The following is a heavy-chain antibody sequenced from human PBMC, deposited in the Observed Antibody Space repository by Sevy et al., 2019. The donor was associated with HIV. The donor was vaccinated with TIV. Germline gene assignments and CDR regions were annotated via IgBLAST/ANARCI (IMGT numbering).Heavy chain of an antibody. D-gene: IGHD6-19*01. CDR3: ARGGDSSGWLGWGYYYYGMDV. CDR1: GGSISSYY. Sequence: LSETLSLTCTVSGGSISSYYWSWIRQPPGKGLEWIGYIYYSGSTNYNPSLKSRVTISVDTSKNQFSLKLSSVTAADTAVYYCARGGDSSGWLGWGYYYYGMDVWGQGTTVTVSS. J-gene: IGHJ6*02. CDR2: IYYSGST. V-gene: IGHV4-59*01.